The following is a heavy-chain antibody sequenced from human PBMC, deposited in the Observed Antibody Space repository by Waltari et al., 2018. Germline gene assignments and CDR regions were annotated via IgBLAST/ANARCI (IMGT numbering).Heavy chain of an antibody. CDR1: GYTFTGSY. J-gene: IGHJ5*02. V-gene: IGHV1-2*06. D-gene: IGHD2-2*01. CDR2: INPNSGGT. CDR3: ARVPLSSTSP. Sequence: QVQLVQSGAEVKKPGASVQVPCKASGYTFTGSYMHWVRQAPGQGLEWMGRINPNSGGTNYAQKFQGRVTMTRDTSISTAYMELSRLRSDDTAVYYCARVPLSSTSPWGQGTLVTVSS.